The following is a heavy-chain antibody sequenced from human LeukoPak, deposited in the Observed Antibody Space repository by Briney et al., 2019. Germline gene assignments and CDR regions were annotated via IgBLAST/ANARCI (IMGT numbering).Heavy chain of an antibody. V-gene: IGHV4-61*08. CDR3: ARSRNYGSDYFDY. J-gene: IGHJ4*02. CDR2: IYYSGST. D-gene: IGHD1-7*01. CDR1: GGSISSGGYY. Sequence: SQTLSLTCTVSGGSISSGGYYWNWIRQPPGKGLEWIGYIYYSGSTNYNPSLKSRVTISVDTSKNQFSLKLSSVTAADTAVYYCARSRNYGSDYFDYWGQGTLVTVSS.